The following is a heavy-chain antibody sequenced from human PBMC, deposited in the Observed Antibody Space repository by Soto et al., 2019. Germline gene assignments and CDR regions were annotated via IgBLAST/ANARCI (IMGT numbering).Heavy chain of an antibody. J-gene: IGHJ6*02. Sequence: QVQLVQSGAEVKKPGSSVKVSCKASGGTFSSYAISWVRQAPGQGLEWMGGIIPIFGTANYAQKFQGRVTITADKCTSKAYMELSSLRSEDTAVYYCASSYVGDSSGYSYYYYGMDVWGQGTTVTVSS. V-gene: IGHV1-69*06. CDR3: ASSYVGDSSGYSYYYYGMDV. CDR1: GGTFSSYA. CDR2: IIPIFGTA. D-gene: IGHD3-22*01.